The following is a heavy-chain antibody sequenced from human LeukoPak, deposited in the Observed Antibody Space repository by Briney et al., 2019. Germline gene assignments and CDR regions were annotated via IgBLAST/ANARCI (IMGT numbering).Heavy chain of an antibody. CDR1: GYTFTSYD. V-gene: IGHV1-8*01. CDR3: ARDLQAVVDTAMVY. Sequence: GASVKVSCKASGYTFTSYDINWVRQATGQGLEWMGWMNPHSGNTSYAQKFQGRVTMTRDTSTSTVYMELSSLRSEDTAVYYCARDLQAVVDTAMVYWGQGTLVTVPS. J-gene: IGHJ4*02. CDR2: MNPHSGNT. D-gene: IGHD5-18*01.